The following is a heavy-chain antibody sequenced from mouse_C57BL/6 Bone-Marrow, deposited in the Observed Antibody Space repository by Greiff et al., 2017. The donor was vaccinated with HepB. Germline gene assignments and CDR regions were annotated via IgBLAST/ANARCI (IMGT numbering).Heavy chain of an antibody. D-gene: IGHD2-3*01. V-gene: IGHV14-4*01. CDR1: GFNIKDDY. Sequence: VQLKQSGAELVRPGASVKLSCTASGFNIKDDYMHWVKQRPEQGLEWIGWIDPENGDTEYASKFQGKATITADTSSNTAYLQLSSLTSEDTAFYYCTTRWLLPAYWGRGTLVTVSA. J-gene: IGHJ3*01. CDR2: IDPENGDT. CDR3: TTRWLLPAY.